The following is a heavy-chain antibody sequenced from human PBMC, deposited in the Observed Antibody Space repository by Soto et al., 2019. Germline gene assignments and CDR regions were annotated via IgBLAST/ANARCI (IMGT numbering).Heavy chain of an antibody. CDR3: ARGNFWSGYYYYYGMDV. CDR2: IYYSGST. D-gene: IGHD3-3*01. CDR1: GGSISSYY. Sequence: KTSETLSLTCTVSGGSISSYYWSWIRQPPGKGLEWIGYIYYSGSTNYNPSLKSRVTISVDTSKNQFSLKLSSVTAADTAVYYCARGNFWSGYYYYYGMDVWGQGTTVTVSS. J-gene: IGHJ6*02. V-gene: IGHV4-59*01.